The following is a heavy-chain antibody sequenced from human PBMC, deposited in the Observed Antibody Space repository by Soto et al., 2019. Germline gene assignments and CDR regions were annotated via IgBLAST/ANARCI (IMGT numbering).Heavy chain of an antibody. V-gene: IGHV4-4*01. CDR3: ARDLGTGTDY. D-gene: IGHD1-1*01. J-gene: IGHJ4*02. CDR2: IYHSGAP. CDR1: GDSITSSNW. Sequence: QVQLQESGPRLVKPSGTLSLSCAVSGDSITSSNWWIWVLQAPGKGLEWIGEIYHSGAPTYKPSLKRRATLSVDPSNNPFSLKLTSVTAADTAVYCCARDLGTGTDYWGRGTLVTVAS.